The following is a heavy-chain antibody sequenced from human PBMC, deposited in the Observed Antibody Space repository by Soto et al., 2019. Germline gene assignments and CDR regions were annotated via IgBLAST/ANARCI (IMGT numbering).Heavy chain of an antibody. CDR1: GDSISSYY. J-gene: IGHJ4*02. D-gene: IGHD3-22*01. CDR2: LYYGRSA. Sequence: QVQLQESGPGLVKPSETLSLTCAVSGDSISSYYCMWIRQPPGKGLESIGYLYYGRSANYNPALKCRVTLSVDTSTNQCSLTLSSMTAADTAVYYCALRSMAVVPEYWGQGTLVTVSS. V-gene: IGHV4-59*01. CDR3: ALRSMAVVPEY.